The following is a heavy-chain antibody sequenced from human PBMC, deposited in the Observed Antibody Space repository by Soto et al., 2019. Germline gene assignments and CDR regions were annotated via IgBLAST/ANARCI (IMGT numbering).Heavy chain of an antibody. CDR3: ARAITMIVVADDAFDI. V-gene: IGHV1-18*01. J-gene: IGHJ3*02. D-gene: IGHD3-22*01. Sequence: GASVKVSCKASGYTFTSYGISWVRQAPGQGLEWMGWISAYNGNTNYAQKLQGRVTMTTDTSTSTAYMELRSLRSDDTAVYYCARAITMIVVADDAFDIWGQGTMVTVSS. CDR2: ISAYNGNT. CDR1: GYTFTSYG.